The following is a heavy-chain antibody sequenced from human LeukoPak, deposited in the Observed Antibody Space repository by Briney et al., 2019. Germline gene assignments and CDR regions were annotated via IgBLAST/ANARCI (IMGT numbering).Heavy chain of an antibody. CDR3: ASVFSGSFDY. Sequence: SETLSLTCTVSGGYNRSYYWSWIRQPPGKGLEWIGYIYYSGSTNYNPSLKSRVTISVDTSKNQFSLKLSSVTAADTAVYYCASVFSGSFDYWGQGTLVTVSS. CDR1: GGYNRSYY. J-gene: IGHJ4*02. D-gene: IGHD3-22*01. V-gene: IGHV4-59*01. CDR2: IYYSGST.